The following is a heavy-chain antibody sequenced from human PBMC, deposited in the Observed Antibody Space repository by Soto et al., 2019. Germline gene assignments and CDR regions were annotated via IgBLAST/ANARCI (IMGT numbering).Heavy chain of an antibody. V-gene: IGHV3-30-3*01. CDR1: GFTFSNYA. D-gene: IGHD5-18*01. Sequence: QVQLVESGGGVVQPGRSLGLSCAASGFTFSNYAMHWVRQAPGKGLERVAIISYTGNNKFYADSVKGRFTISRDDSKNTVYLQMNSLRIEDTAIYYCARGKRAGQHWLTPCDNWGQGIPVTVSS. CDR2: ISYTGNNK. CDR3: ARGKRAGQHWLTPCDN. J-gene: IGHJ4*02.